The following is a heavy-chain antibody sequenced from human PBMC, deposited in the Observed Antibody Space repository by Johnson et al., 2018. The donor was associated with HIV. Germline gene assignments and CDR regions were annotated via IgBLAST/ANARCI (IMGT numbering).Heavy chain of an antibody. CDR2: IKQDGSEK. CDR1: GFTFSSYW. Sequence: VQLVESGGGLVQPGGSLRLSCAASGFTFSSYWMSWVRQAPGKGLEWVANIKQDGSEKYYVDSVKGRFTISRDSSKNSLYLQMNSLRAEDTAVYYCARDHDPLAAAQGAFDIWGQGTIVTVSS. V-gene: IGHV3-7*01. D-gene: IGHD6-13*01. J-gene: IGHJ3*02. CDR3: ARDHDPLAAAQGAFDI.